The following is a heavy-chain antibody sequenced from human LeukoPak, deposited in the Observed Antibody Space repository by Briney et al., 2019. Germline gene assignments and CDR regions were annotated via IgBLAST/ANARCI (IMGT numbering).Heavy chain of an antibody. CDR2: IWYDGRNK. V-gene: IGHV3-30*02. Sequence: GGSLRLSCVASGFTFGDSGMHWVRQAPGKGLEWVAFIWYDGRNKYYADSVKGRFTISRDNSKNTLVLQMNSLRAEDTAVYYCAKGEGVFYGSYYFDYWGQGTRVTVSS. CDR3: AKGEGVFYGSYYFDY. CDR1: GFTFGDSG. J-gene: IGHJ4*02. D-gene: IGHD3-10*01.